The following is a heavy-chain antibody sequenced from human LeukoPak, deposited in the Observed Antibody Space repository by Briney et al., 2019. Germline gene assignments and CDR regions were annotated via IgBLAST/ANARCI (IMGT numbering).Heavy chain of an antibody. V-gene: IGHV3-23*01. D-gene: IGHD3-10*01. CDR1: GFTFSNYA. Sequence: GGSLTLSCPPSGFTFSNYAMHWVRQAPAKGLAWVSALSGSGGSAYYADSVKGRLTISSDNSKNTLYLQMNSLRADDTAVYYCSKDSYTLNPYVLLCRGRGGLVTVSS. J-gene: IGHJ4*02. CDR2: LSGSGGSA. CDR3: SKDSYTLNPYVLLC.